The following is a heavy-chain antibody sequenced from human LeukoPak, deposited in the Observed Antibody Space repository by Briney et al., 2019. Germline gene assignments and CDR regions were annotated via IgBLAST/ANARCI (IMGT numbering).Heavy chain of an antibody. Sequence: SETLSLTCTVSGGSMRSYSWSWIRQPPGKGLEWIGYIYDSGNTNYNPSLKRRVTISVDTSRDQFSLKVSSVTAADTAVYYCARLRYSTSYYYHGMDVWGQGTTVTVSS. CDR3: ARLRYSTSYYYHGMDV. V-gene: IGHV4-59*01. CDR1: GGSMRSYS. D-gene: IGHD3-9*01. CDR2: IYDSGNT. J-gene: IGHJ6*02.